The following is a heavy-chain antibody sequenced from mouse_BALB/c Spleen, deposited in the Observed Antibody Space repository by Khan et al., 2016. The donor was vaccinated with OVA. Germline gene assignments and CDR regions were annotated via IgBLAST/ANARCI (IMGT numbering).Heavy chain of an antibody. V-gene: IGHV2-9*02. D-gene: IGHD2-4*01. CDR3: ARSYDYDVGGFAY. Sequence: VQLQESGPGLVAPSQSLSITCTVSGFSLSNYGIHWVRQPPGKGLEWLGVIWTGGITNYNSALMSRLIISNDNSTSHVFLKMNRLQTDDTAIYYCARSYDYDVGGFAYWGQGTLVTVSA. CDR1: GFSLSNYG. CDR2: IWTGGIT. J-gene: IGHJ3*01.